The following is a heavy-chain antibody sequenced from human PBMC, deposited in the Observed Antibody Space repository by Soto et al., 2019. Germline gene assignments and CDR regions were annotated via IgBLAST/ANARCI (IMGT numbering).Heavy chain of an antibody. CDR1: GFTVSSNY. CDR3: ARAWGSGLDYYYGMDV. D-gene: IGHD6-25*01. V-gene: IGHV3-53*01. J-gene: IGHJ6*02. CDR2: IYSGGST. Sequence: PGGSLRLSCAASGFTVSSNYMSWVRQAPGKGLEWVSVIYSGGSTYYADSVKGRFTISRDNSKNTLYLQMNSLRAEDTAVYYCARAWGSGLDYYYGMDVRGQGPPDPVSS.